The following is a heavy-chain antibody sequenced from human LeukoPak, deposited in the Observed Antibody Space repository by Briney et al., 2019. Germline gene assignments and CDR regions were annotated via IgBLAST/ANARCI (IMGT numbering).Heavy chain of an antibody. D-gene: IGHD5-12*01. CDR1: GGSISSGSYY. CDR2: IYTSGNT. V-gene: IGHV4-61*02. CDR3: AREHIVATSLDY. Sequence: SETLSLTCTVSGGSISSGSYYWSWIRQPAGKGLEWIGRIYTSGNTNYNPSLKSRVTMSLDTSKNQFSLKLSSVTAADTAVYYCAREHIVATSLDYWGQGTLVTVSS. J-gene: IGHJ4*02.